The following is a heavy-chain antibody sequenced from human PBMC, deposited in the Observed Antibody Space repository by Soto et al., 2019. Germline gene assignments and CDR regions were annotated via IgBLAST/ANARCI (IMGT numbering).Heavy chain of an antibody. CDR3: ARGYRQSGYSSSWVFDY. V-gene: IGHV4-31*03. D-gene: IGHD6-13*01. J-gene: IGHJ4*02. Sequence: QVQLQESGPGLVKPSQTLSLICTVSGGSINSGGYYWNWIRQHPGKGLEWIGYIYYSGSTYYNPSFRSRVTIAARASQNQFVPKLSSVTAADTAVYFWARGYRQSGYSSSWVFDYWGQGTLVNVSS. CDR1: GGSINSGGYY. CDR2: IYYSGST.